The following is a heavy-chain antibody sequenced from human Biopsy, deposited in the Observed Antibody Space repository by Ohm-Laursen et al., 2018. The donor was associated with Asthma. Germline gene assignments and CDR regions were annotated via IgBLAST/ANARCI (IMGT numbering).Heavy chain of an antibody. CDR3: ARGREGSGSYFTSHWFDP. D-gene: IGHD3-10*01. CDR2: IWYDGSKK. Sequence: SLRLSCSASGFSISSYGMHWVRQAPGKGLEWVTLIWYDGSKKYYSESVKGRFTIARDNSKNTLYLQMNSLRVEDTAVYYCARGREGSGSYFTSHWFDPWGQGTLVTASS. V-gene: IGHV3-33*01. CDR1: GFSISSYG. J-gene: IGHJ5*02.